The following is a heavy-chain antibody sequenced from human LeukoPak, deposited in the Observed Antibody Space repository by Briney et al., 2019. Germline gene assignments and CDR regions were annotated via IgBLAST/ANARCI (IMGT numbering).Heavy chain of an antibody. D-gene: IGHD1-26*01. CDR1: GFTFSSYS. CDR2: ISSSSSYI. CDR3: ARPKQVGATADAFDI. V-gene: IGHV3-21*01. Sequence: GGSLRLSCAASGFTFSSYSMNWVRQAPGKGLEWVSSISSSSSYIYYADSVKGRFTISRDNAKYPLYLQMNSLRAEDTAVYYCARPKQVGATADAFDIWGQGTMVTVSS. J-gene: IGHJ3*02.